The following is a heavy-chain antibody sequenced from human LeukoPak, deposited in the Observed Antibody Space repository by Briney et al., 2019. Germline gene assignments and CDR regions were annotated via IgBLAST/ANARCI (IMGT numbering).Heavy chain of an antibody. D-gene: IGHD3-3*01. Sequence: GGSLRLSCAASGFTFSTYWMSWDRQAPGKGLEWVANIKQDGSEKYYVDSVKGRFTISRDNAKNSLYLQMNSLRAEDTAVYYCARERQNKDFWSGGDYWGQGTLVTVSS. CDR3: ARERQNKDFWSGGDY. J-gene: IGHJ4*02. CDR2: IKQDGSEK. CDR1: GFTFSTYW. V-gene: IGHV3-7*01.